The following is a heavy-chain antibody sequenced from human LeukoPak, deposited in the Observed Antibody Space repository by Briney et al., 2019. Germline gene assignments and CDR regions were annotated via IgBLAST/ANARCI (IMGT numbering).Heavy chain of an antibody. CDR2: IFSGGTT. Sequence: PGGSLRLSCAASGFIVSSNYMNWVRQAPGKGLEWVSVIFSGGTTYYADSVKGRFIISRDNSKNTLYLQMNSLRAEDTAVYYCAKDYYGSGRDNPFDYWGQGTLVTVSS. CDR1: GFIVSSNY. D-gene: IGHD3-10*01. CDR3: AKDYYGSGRDNPFDY. V-gene: IGHV3-53*01. J-gene: IGHJ4*02.